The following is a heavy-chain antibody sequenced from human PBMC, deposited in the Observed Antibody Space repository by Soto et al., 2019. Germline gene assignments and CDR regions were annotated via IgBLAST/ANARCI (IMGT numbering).Heavy chain of an antibody. Sequence: GASVKVSCKASGYTFTSYYMHWVRQAPGQGLEWMGIINPSGGSTSYAQKFQGRVTMTRDTSTSTVYMELSSLRSEDTAVYYCARGTMARGVPSSYYYYYMDVWGKGTTVTVSS. V-gene: IGHV1-46*03. CDR2: INPSGGST. CDR3: ARGTMARGVPSSYYYYYMDV. CDR1: GYTFTSYY. J-gene: IGHJ6*03. D-gene: IGHD3-10*01.